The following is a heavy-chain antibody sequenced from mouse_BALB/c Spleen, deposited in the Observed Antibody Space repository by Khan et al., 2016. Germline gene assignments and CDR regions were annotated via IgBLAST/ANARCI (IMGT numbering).Heavy chain of an antibody. CDR1: GYTFTSYW. V-gene: IGHV1-87*01. CDR3: ARGGDYSLYYAMDY. D-gene: IGHD1-1*01. CDR2: IYPGDGDT. Sequence: QVQLQQSGAELARPGASVKLSCKASGYTFTSYWMQWVKQRPGQGLEWIGTIYPGDGDTRYTQKFTGKATLTADKSSSTAYMQLSSLASEDSAVYYCARGGDYSLYYAMDYWGQGTSVTVSS. J-gene: IGHJ4*01.